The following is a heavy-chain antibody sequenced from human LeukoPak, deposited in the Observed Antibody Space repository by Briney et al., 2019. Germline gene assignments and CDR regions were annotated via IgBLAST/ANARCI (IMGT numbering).Heavy chain of an antibody. CDR1: GYSENFYG. J-gene: IGHJ3*02. CDR2: ISAQHGQT. D-gene: IGHD6-13*01. CDR3: ARGGTFRIAAAGTDAFDI. Sequence: GASVKVSCKTSGYSENFYGITWVRQVAGQGLEWMGWISAQHGQTEYAPNSQDRVTMTTDTSTSTAYMELRSLRSDDTAVYYCARGGTFRIAAAGTDAFDIWGQGTMVTVSS. V-gene: IGHV1-18*01.